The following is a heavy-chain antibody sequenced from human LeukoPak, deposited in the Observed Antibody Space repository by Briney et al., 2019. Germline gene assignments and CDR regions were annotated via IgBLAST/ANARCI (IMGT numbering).Heavy chain of an antibody. V-gene: IGHV3-74*01. D-gene: IGHD2-8*01. CDR3: ARRRHVKNGFLEDLNDY. CDR1: GPFFSSDW. Sequence: PGGSLRLSCAAAGPFFSSDWVHWVRQAPGKGLVWVSRINSDGSVTDYADSVKGRFTISRDNAKNTLYLQMNSLRAEDTAVYYCARRRHVKNGFLEDLNDYWGQGTLVTVSS. J-gene: IGHJ4*02. CDR2: INSDGSVT.